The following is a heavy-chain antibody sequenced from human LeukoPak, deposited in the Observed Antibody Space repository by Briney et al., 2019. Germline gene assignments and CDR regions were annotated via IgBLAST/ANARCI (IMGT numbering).Heavy chain of an antibody. CDR2: INPNSGGT. CDR3: ARDSLGYCSSISCMLLDF. CDR1: GYTFTGYY. V-gene: IGHV1-2*02. D-gene: IGHD2-2*01. Sequence: ASVKVSCKASGYTFTGYYMHWVRQAPGQGPEWMGWINPNSGGTNYAQKFQGRVTMTRDTSISTAYMELSRLRSDDTAVYYCARDSLGYCSSISCMLLDFWGQGTLVTVSS. J-gene: IGHJ4*02.